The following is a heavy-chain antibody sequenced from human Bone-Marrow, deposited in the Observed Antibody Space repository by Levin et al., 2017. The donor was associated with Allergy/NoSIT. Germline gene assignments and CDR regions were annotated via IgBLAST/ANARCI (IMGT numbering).Heavy chain of an antibody. V-gene: IGHV1-46*01. CDR3: ARQYCTATSCYFYFDY. J-gene: IGHJ4*02. D-gene: IGHD2-2*01. CDR2: INPNIGTT. Sequence: GESLKISCQASGYPFTGSYVHWVRQVSGQGREWMGMINPNIGTTTYAQKFQGRVAMTSDVSTSTVFMELSSLRSDDTAVYYCARQYCTATSCYFYFDYWGQGTLVTVSS. CDR1: GYPFTGSY.